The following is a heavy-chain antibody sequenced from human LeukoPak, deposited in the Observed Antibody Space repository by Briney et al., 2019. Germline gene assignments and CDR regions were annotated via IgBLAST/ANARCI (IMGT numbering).Heavy chain of an antibody. CDR1: GGFISSYY. D-gene: IGHD6-13*01. Sequence: PSETLSLTCTVSGGFISSYYWSWIRQPPGKGLEWIGYIYYSGSTNYNPSLKSRVTISVDTSKNQFSLKLSSVTAADTAVYYCARRKAAAGIDYWGQGTLVTVSS. CDR2: IYYSGST. V-gene: IGHV4-59*01. CDR3: ARRKAAAGIDY. J-gene: IGHJ4*02.